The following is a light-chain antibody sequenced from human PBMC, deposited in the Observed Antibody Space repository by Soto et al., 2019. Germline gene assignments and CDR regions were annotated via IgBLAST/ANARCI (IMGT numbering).Light chain of an antibody. V-gene: IGKV3-20*01. CDR3: QQYGSSAT. CDR2: GAS. Sequence: EIVLTQSPGTLSLSPGERATLSCRASQSVSGNYRAWYQQKAGQAPRLLIYGASSRATGIPDRFSGSGSGTDFTLTISRLEPEDFAVYYCQQYGSSATFGQGTKVEIK. CDR1: QSVSGNY. J-gene: IGKJ1*01.